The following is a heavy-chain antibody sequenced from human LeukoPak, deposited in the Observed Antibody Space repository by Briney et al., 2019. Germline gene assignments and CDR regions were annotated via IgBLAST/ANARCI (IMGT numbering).Heavy chain of an antibody. CDR1: GGSIRSSSYY. J-gene: IGHJ4*02. V-gene: IGHV4-39*01. CDR2: IYYSGST. D-gene: IGHD6-19*01. Sequence: ASETLSLTCTVSGGSIRSSSYYWGWIRQPPGKGLEWVGSIYYSGSTYYNPSLKSRVTISVDTSKNQFSLKLSSVTAADTAVYYCARQLGSGWYPDYWGQGTLVTVSS. CDR3: ARQLGSGWYPDY.